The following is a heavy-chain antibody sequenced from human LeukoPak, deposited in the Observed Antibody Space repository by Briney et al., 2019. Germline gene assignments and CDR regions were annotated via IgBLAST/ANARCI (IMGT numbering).Heavy chain of an antibody. Sequence: GASVKVSCKASGYTFTSYGISWVRQAPGQGLEWMGWISAYNGNTNYAQKFQGGVTMTRDTSISTAYMELSRLRSDDTAFYYCARNQDASGWYFIDFWGQGTLVTVSS. J-gene: IGHJ4*02. CDR1: GYTFTSYG. CDR3: ARNQDASGWYFIDF. D-gene: IGHD6-19*01. V-gene: IGHV1-18*01. CDR2: ISAYNGNT.